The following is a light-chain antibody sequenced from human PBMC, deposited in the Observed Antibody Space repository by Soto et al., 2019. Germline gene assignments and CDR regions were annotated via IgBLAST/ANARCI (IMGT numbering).Light chain of an antibody. Sequence: DIQMTQSPSTLSASVGDTVTITCRASQSISSWLAWYQQKPGKAPKLLLYDAYSLESGVPSRFSGNRSGTECTLTLSSLHPDDFATYYCQQYNSYSWTFGQGAKVEIK. J-gene: IGKJ1*01. CDR2: DAY. V-gene: IGKV1-5*01. CDR1: QSISSW. CDR3: QQYNSYSWT.